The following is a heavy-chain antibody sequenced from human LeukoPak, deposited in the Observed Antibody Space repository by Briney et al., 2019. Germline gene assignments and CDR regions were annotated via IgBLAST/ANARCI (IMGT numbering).Heavy chain of an antibody. D-gene: IGHD6-6*01. CDR3: ARGGAARLHFQN. CDR2: IYHSGST. CDR1: GGSISTYY. Sequence: PSETLSLTCTVSGGSISTYYWNWIRQPPGKGLEWIGYIYHSGSTNYNPALQSRVTISVDTSKNQFSLNLNSVTAADTAVYYCARGGAARLHFQNWGQGTLVTVSS. J-gene: IGHJ1*01. V-gene: IGHV4-59*01.